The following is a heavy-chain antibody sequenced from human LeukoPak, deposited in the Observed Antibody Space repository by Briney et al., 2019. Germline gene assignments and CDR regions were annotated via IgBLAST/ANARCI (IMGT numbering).Heavy chain of an antibody. D-gene: IGHD3-10*01. CDR3: ARDVTMVRGVSL. J-gene: IGHJ4*02. CDR1: GFTFSSYS. CDR2: ISSGSSYI. V-gene: IGHV3-21*01. Sequence: GGSLRLSCAASGFTFSSYSMNWVRQAPGKGLEWVSSISSGSSYIYYADSVKGRFTISRDSAKNSLYLQMNSLRAEDTAVYYCARDVTMVRGVSLWGQGTLVTISS.